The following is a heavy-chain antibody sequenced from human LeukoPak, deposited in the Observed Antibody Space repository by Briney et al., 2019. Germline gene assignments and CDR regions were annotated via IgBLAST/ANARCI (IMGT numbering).Heavy chain of an antibody. J-gene: IGHJ4*02. D-gene: IGHD1-26*01. CDR3: AKGLVPGGTTEPFDY. CDR2: IWYDGSNK. CDR1: GFTFSSYG. Sequence: PGGSLRLSCAASGFTFSSYGMHWVRQAPGKGLEWVAVIWYDGSNKYYADSVKGRFTISRDNSKHTQNLQMNSLRAEDTAVYYCAKGLVPGGTTEPFDYWGQGTLVTVSS. V-gene: IGHV3-33*06.